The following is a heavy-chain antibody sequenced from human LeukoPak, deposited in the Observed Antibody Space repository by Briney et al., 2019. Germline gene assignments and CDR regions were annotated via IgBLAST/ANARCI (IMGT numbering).Heavy chain of an antibody. J-gene: IGHJ4*02. CDR2: ISYDGSNK. Sequence: PGGSLRLSCAASGFTFSSYGMHWVRQAPGKGLEWVAVISYDGSNKYYADSVKGRFTISRDNSKNTLYLQMNSLRAEDTAVYYCAKDEGGRFDYWGQGTLVTVSS. V-gene: IGHV3-30*18. CDR3: AKDEGGRFDY. D-gene: IGHD2-15*01. CDR1: GFTFSSYG.